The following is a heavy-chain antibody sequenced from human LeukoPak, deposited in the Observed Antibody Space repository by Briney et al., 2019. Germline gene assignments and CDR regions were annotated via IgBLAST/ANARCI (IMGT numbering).Heavy chain of an antibody. D-gene: IGHD1-26*01. J-gene: IGHJ4*02. CDR2: IYTSGST. V-gene: IGHV4-4*07. CDR3: ARDRGRYPYYFDY. CDR1: GGSISSDY. Sequence: SETLSLTCTVSGGSISSDYWSWIRQPAGKGLEWIGRIYTSGSTNYNPSLKSRVTISVDKSKNQFSLKLSSVTAPDTAVYYCARDRGRYPYYFDYWGQGTLVTVSS.